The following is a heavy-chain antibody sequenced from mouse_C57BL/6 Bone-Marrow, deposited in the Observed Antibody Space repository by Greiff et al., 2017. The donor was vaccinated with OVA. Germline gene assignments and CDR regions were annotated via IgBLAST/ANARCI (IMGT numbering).Heavy chain of an antibody. CDR2: IYPSDSET. V-gene: IGHV1-61*01. J-gene: IGHJ1*03. CDR1: GYTFTSYW. CDR3: ASGGSTTVVAHWYFDV. Sequence: QVQLQQPGAELVRPGSSVKLSCKASGYTFTSYWMDWVKQRPGQGLEWIGNIYPSDSETHYNQKFKDKATLTVDKSSSTAYMQLSSLTSEDSAVYYCASGGSTTVVAHWYFDVWGTGTTVTVSS. D-gene: IGHD1-1*01.